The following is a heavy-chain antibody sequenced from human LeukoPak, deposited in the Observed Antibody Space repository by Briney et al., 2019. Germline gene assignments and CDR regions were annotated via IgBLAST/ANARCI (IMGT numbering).Heavy chain of an antibody. CDR3: AKTTGYGSSWDFDY. J-gene: IGHJ4*02. V-gene: IGHV1-18*01. CDR1: SYTFTNFG. D-gene: IGHD6-13*01. CDR2: ISAYNGNT. Sequence: ASVKVSCKASSYTFTNFGISWVRQAPGQGLEWMGWISAYNGNTNYAQKLQGRVTMTTDTSTSTAYMELRSLRSDDTAVYYCAKTTGYGSSWDFDYWGQGTLVTVSS.